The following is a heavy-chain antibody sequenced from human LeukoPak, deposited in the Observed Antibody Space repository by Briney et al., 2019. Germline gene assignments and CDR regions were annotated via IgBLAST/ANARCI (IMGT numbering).Heavy chain of an antibody. V-gene: IGHV1-2*02. Sequence: ASVKVSCKASGYTFIGYYMHWVRQAPGQGLEWMGWINPNSGGTNYAQKFQGRVTMTRDTSISTAYMELSRLRSDDTAVYYCARPDSSSWYSLDYWGQGTLVTVSS. D-gene: IGHD6-13*01. CDR3: ARPDSSSWYSLDY. CDR2: INPNSGGT. CDR1: GYTFIGYY. J-gene: IGHJ4*02.